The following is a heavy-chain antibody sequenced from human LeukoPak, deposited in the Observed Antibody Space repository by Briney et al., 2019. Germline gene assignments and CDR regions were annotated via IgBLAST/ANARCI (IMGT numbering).Heavy chain of an antibody. Sequence: ASVKVSCKASGYPFTSYYMHWVRPAPGQGLEWMGWINPNSGGTNYAQKFQGRVTMTRDTSISTAYMELSRLRSDDTAVYYCARGYSSGWYAYFQHWGQGTLVTVSS. CDR1: GYPFTSYY. CDR2: INPNSGGT. CDR3: ARGYSSGWYAYFQH. D-gene: IGHD6-19*01. J-gene: IGHJ1*01. V-gene: IGHV1-2*02.